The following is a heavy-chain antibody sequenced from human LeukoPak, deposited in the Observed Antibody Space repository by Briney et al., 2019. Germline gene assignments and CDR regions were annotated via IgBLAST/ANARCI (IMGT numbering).Heavy chain of an antibody. CDR1: GYTFTSYG. CDR3: ARVNNYDILSSFDH. CDR2: ISAYNGNT. D-gene: IGHD3-9*01. Sequence: ASVKVSCKASGYTFTSYGISWVRQAPGQGLEWMAWISAYNGNTNYAQKLQGRVTMTTDTSTSTAYMELRGLRSDDTAVYYCARVNNYDILSSFDHWGQGTLVTVSS. V-gene: IGHV1-18*01. J-gene: IGHJ4*02.